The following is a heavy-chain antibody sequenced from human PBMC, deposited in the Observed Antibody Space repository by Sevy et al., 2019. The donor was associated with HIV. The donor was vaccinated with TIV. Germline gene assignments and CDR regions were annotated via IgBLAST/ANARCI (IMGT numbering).Heavy chain of an antibody. D-gene: IGHD2-8*01. Sequence: VSCKASGYTFTGYYMHWVRQAPGQGLEWMGWINPNSGGTNYAQKFQGRVTMTRDTSISTAYMELSRLRSDDTAVYYCARDTSHCTNGVCYYYGMDVWGQWTTVTVSS. V-gene: IGHV1-2*02. CDR3: ARDTSHCTNGVCYYYGMDV. J-gene: IGHJ6*02. CDR2: INPNSGGT. CDR1: GYTFTGYY.